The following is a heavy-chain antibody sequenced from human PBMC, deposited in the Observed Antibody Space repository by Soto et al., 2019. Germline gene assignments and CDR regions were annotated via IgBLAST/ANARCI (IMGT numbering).Heavy chain of an antibody. Sequence: QVQLVQSGAEVKKPGSSVKVSCKASGGTFSSYAISWVRQAPGQGLEWMGGIIPIFGTANYAQKFQGRVTITADDSPSTAYMELSTMRSKNTAVYCCGSLGATDRYWGQGTLVTVSS. CDR1: GGTFSSYA. J-gene: IGHJ4*02. CDR3: GSLGATDRY. CDR2: IIPIFGTA. D-gene: IGHD2-15*01. V-gene: IGHV1-69*12.